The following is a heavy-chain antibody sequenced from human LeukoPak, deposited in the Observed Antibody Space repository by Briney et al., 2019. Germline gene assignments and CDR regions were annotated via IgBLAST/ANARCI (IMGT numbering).Heavy chain of an antibody. D-gene: IGHD3-10*01. Sequence: SVKVSCMVSGYTLIELSMRWVRQAPGEGLEWVGGFDPEEGETIHAQKFQGRLSMTEGTSADAAYMQPSILRTEDTAVHYCARPCYGSGRDYYYMDLWGKGTTVTISS. CDR1: GYTLIELS. V-gene: IGHV1-24*01. CDR3: ARPCYGSGRDYYYMDL. CDR2: FDPEEGET. J-gene: IGHJ6*03.